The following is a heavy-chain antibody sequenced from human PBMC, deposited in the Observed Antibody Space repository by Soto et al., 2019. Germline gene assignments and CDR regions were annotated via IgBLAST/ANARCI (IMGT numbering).Heavy chain of an antibody. CDR1: GYKFTNYW. CDR2: IYPGDSHI. D-gene: IGHD3-3*02. J-gene: IGHJ4*02. CDR3: ERRPQRAFDPIGY. Sequence: GESLKISCLTSGYKFTNYWIAWVRQRPGKGLEGVGIIYPGDSHIIYSPSFEGQVTVSADRSVSPAYLTWGSLEASHSGVYFCERRPQRAFDPIGYWRQRSRVPVSS. V-gene: IGHV5-51*01.